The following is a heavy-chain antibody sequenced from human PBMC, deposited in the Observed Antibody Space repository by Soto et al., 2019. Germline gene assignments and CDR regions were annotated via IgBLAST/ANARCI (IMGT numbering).Heavy chain of an antibody. D-gene: IGHD7-27*01. J-gene: IGHJ5*01. CDR2: IYKSATA. V-gene: IGHV4-30-4*01. CDR3: ARGRYCLTGRCFPNWFDS. CDR1: GDSISNLDFF. Sequence: PSGTLSLTCSVSGDSISNLDFFWAWIRQPPGQALEYIGYIYKSATAYYNPSFESRVAISVDTSKSQFSLNVTSVTAADTAVYFCARGRYCLTGRCFPNWFDSWGQGALVT.